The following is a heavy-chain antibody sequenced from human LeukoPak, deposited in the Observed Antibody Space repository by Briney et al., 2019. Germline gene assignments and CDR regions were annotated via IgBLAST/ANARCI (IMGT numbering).Heavy chain of an antibody. J-gene: IGHJ6*02. D-gene: IGHD3-9*01. Sequence: ASVKVSCKASGYTFTSYGISWVRQAPGQGLEWMGWISAYNGNTNYAQKLQGRVTMTRNTSISTAYMELSSLRSEDTAVYYCARGGLWDILTGYPSSDGMDVWGQGTTVTVSS. CDR3: ARGGLWDILTGYPSSDGMDV. CDR1: GYTFTSYG. CDR2: ISAYNGNT. V-gene: IGHV1-18*01.